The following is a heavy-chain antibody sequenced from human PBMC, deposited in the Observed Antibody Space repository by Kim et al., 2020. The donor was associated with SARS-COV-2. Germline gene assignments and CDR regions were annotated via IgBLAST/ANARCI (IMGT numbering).Heavy chain of an antibody. Sequence: YADRVKGRLTISRDNAKNALYLQRNSLRAEERAVYYCARESLAAAGFVDYWGQGTLVTVSS. D-gene: IGHD6-13*01. J-gene: IGHJ4*02. CDR3: ARESLAAAGFVDY. V-gene: IGHV3-21*01.